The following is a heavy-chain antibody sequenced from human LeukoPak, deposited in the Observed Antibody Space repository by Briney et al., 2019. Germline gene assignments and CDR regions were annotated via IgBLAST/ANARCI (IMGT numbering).Heavy chain of an antibody. CDR2: IYYTGST. CDR3: AQSPGHRWYGAFDF. J-gene: IGHJ3*01. V-gene: IGHV4-61*08. Sequence: SQTLSLTCTVSGGSISRGGYYWSWIRQSPGKGLEWVGFIYYTGSTDYNPSLKSRVAISADTSKKQFSLRLSSVTAADTAVYYCAQSPGHRWYGAFDFWGQGTMVSISS. D-gene: IGHD6-13*01. CDR1: GGSISRGGYY.